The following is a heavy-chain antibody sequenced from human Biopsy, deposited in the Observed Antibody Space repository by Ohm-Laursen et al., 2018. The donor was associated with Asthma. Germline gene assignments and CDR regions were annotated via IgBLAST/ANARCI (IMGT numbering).Heavy chain of an antibody. D-gene: IGHD2-2*01. V-gene: IGHV1-69*13. CDR3: ARKAGSCISRTCYSLDF. CDR1: GGTFNTYV. CDR2: INSVFGTT. Sequence: ASVKVSCKSLGGTFNTYVIGWVRQALGQGLEWMGGINSVFGTTTYPQKFQDRVTITADDSTSTVYMELSSLRSEDTAVYYCARKAGSCISRTCYSLDFWDQGTLVTVSS. J-gene: IGHJ4*02.